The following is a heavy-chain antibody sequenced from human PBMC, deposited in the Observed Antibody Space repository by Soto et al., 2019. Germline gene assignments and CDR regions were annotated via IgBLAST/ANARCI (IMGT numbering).Heavy chain of an antibody. Sequence: GGSLRLSCAASGFAFRTHAMNWVRQAPGKGLEWVSTISGNGRSAYYADSVKGRFTISRDNSKNTVYVQMNSLRAEDTAVYYCTKVTHLAYGIYFEYWGQGTLVTVSS. V-gene: IGHV3-23*01. CDR3: TKVTHLAYGIYFEY. J-gene: IGHJ4*02. D-gene: IGHD2-21*01. CDR2: ISGNGRSA. CDR1: GFAFRTHA.